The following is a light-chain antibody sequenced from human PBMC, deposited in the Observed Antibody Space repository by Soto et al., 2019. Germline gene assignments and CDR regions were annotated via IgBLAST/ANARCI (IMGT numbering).Light chain of an antibody. CDR2: SDH. Sequence: QSVLTKPPSASETPGRRVAISCSGSSSNIGSNSVNWYQQLPGTAPKLLIYSDHQRPSGVPDRFSGSKSGTSASLAISGLQSDDEADYYCALWDDSLKGYVFATGTKGTV. J-gene: IGLJ1*01. CDR3: ALWDDSLKGYV. CDR1: SSNIGSNS. V-gene: IGLV1-44*01.